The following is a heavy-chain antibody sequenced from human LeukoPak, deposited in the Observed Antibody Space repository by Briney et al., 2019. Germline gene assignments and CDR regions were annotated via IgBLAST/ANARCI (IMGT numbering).Heavy chain of an antibody. CDR2: ISGSSSYI. Sequence: GGSLRLSCAASGFTFSSYSMNWVRQAPGKGLEWVSSISGSSSYIYYADSVKGRFTISRDNAKNSLYLQMNSLRAEDTVVYYCAREITYYDILTGYFPGYGMDVWGQGTTVTVSS. V-gene: IGHV3-21*01. CDR3: AREITYYDILTGYFPGYGMDV. D-gene: IGHD3-9*01. J-gene: IGHJ6*02. CDR1: GFTFSSYS.